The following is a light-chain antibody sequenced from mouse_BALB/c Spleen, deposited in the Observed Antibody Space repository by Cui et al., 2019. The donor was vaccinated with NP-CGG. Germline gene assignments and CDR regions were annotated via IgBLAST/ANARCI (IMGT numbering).Light chain of an antibody. CDR1: TGAVTTTNY. V-gene: IGLV1*01. CDR3: ALWYSNHWV. J-gene: IGLJ1*01. CDR2: GTN. Sequence: AVVIQDSQPTTSPGKTVTLTCRSSTGAVTTTNYANWVQEKPDHLFTGLIGGTNNRAPGVPPRFSGSLIGDKAALTITGAQTEDEAIYFCALWYSNHWVFGGGTKLTVL.